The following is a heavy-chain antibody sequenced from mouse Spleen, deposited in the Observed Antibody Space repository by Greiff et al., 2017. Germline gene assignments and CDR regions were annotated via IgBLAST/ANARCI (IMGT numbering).Heavy chain of an antibody. Sequence: VQLQQSGAELARPGASVKMSCKASGYTFTSYTMHWVKQRPGQGLEWIGYINPSSGYTKYNQKFKDKATLTADKSSSTAYMQLSSLTSEDSAVYYCGRGDITTATGRYWYFDVWGAGTTVTVSS. CDR2: INPSSGYT. CDR1: GYTFTSYT. D-gene: IGHD1-2*01. V-gene: IGHV1-4*01. J-gene: IGHJ1*01. CDR3: GRGDITTATGRYWYFDV.